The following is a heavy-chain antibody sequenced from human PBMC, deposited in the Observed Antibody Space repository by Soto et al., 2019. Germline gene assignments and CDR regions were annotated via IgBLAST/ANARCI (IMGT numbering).Heavy chain of an antibody. CDR2: IIPIFGTP. D-gene: IGHD3-22*01. Sequence: SVKVSCKASGGTFTDLGLHWVRQAPGQGLEWMGGIIPIFGTPNYAQKFQGRVVITADEFTSTAHMELSSLRSEDTAVYYCARGWDHYDSSGLLTWFDPWGQGTLVTVSS. V-gene: IGHV1-69*13. CDR3: ARGWDHYDSSGLLTWFDP. CDR1: GGTFTDLG. J-gene: IGHJ5*02.